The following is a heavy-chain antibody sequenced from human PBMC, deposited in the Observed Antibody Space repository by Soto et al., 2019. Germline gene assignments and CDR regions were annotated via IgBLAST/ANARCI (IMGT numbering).Heavy chain of an antibody. Sequence: ASVKVSCKASGYSFTNNDVSWARQATGQGLEWMGWMNPGSGDTGYAQKFQGRVTMTRDISIATAYMELSSLRSDDTAIYYCARMATFGSLNWFDPWGQGTLVTVS. J-gene: IGHJ5*02. CDR1: GYSFTNND. CDR3: ARMATFGSLNWFDP. D-gene: IGHD3-16*01. CDR2: MNPGSGDT. V-gene: IGHV1-8*01.